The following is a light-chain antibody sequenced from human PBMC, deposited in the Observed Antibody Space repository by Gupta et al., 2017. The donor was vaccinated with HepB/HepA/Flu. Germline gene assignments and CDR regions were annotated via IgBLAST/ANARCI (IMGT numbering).Light chain of an antibody. V-gene: IGKV4-1*01. CDR2: WAS. Sequence: DIVMTQSPDSLAVSLGERTTINCKSSQSVLYSSNNNNYLAWYQQKPGQPPSLLIYWASTRVSGVPDRFSGSGSGTDFTLTISSLQAEDVAVYYCQQEDSLPKTFGQGTKVEIK. CDR3: QQEDSLPKT. CDR1: QSVLYSSNNNNY. J-gene: IGKJ1*01.